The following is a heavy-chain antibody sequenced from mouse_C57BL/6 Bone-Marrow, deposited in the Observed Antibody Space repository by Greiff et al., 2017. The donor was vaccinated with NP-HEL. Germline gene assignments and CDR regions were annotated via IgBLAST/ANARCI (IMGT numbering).Heavy chain of an antibody. Sequence: EVKLVESGPGLVKPSQSLSLTCSVTGYSITSGYYWNWIRQFPGNQLEWMGYISYDGSNYYNPSLKNRIPISRDTSKNQFFLKLNSVTTEDTATYYCARDDYDGYWYFDVWGTGTTVTVSS. V-gene: IGHV3-6*01. CDR3: ARDDYDGYWYFDV. D-gene: IGHD2-4*01. CDR1: GYSITSGYY. J-gene: IGHJ1*03. CDR2: ISYDGSN.